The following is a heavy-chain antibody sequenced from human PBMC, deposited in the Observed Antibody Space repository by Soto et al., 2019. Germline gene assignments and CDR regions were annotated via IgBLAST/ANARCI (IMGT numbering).Heavy chain of an antibody. V-gene: IGHV4-61*01. J-gene: IGHJ6*02. CDR3: ARDLAARTQNVLDL. Sequence: SETLSLTCSVSGGSIASGSYHWTWIRQAPGKGLEYIGYVFGNGSDVINPSLKTRVTMSVDTSKNQFSLNLRSVTAADTAVYYCARDLAARTQNVLDLWGQGTRVTVSS. D-gene: IGHD6-6*01. CDR1: GGSIASGSYH. CDR2: VFGNGSD.